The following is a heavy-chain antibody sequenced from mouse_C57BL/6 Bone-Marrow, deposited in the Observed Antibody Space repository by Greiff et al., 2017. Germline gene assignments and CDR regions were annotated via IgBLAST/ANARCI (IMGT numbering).Heavy chain of an antibody. D-gene: IGHD2-2*01. CDR1: GYTFTSYW. Sequence: QVQLQQPGAELVKPGASVKLSCKASGYTFTSYWMQWVKERPGQGLEWIGEIDPSDSYINYNQKFKGKSTLTVDTTSSTAYMQLSRLTSEDAAVYYCAGYGFAYWGQGTLVTVSA. CDR2: IDPSDSYI. J-gene: IGHJ3*01. CDR3: AGYGFAY. V-gene: IGHV1-50*01.